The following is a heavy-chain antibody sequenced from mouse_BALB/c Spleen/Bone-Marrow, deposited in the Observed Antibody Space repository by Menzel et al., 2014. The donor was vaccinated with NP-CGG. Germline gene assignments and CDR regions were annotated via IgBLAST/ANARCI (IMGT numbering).Heavy chain of an antibody. V-gene: IGHV5-9-4*01. J-gene: IGHJ4*01. Sequence: VQLPQSGGGLVKPGGSLTLSCAPSGFTFSSYAMSWVRQSPEKRLEWVAEISSGGSYTYYPYTVTGRFTISTDNAKNALYREMSSLRSEDTAMYCGARYAQRDCAMDYWGQGTSVTVSS. D-gene: IGHD3-2*02. CDR3: ARYAQRDCAMDY. CDR2: ISSGGSYT. CDR1: GFTFSSYA.